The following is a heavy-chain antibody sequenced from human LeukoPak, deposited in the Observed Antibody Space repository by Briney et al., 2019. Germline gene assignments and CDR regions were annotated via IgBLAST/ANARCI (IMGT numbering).Heavy chain of an antibody. CDR3: ARMDGDPHYYGMDV. Sequence: GGSLRLSCAASGFTFSSDGMSWVRQAPGKGLEWLSLIYSDGHTYTADSLKGRFTISRDNSKNTLLLQMNRLTAEDTALYYCARMDGDPHYYGMDVWGQGTTVTVSS. CDR1: GFTFSSDG. V-gene: IGHV3-66*01. CDR2: IYSDGHT. D-gene: IGHD7-27*01. J-gene: IGHJ6*02.